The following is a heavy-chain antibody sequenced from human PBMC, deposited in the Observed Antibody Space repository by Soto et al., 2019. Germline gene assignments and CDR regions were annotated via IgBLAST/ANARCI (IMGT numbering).Heavy chain of an antibody. CDR1: GFTFSSYA. Sequence: HPGGSLRLSCSASGFTFSSYAMQWVRQAPGKGLEYVSAISTNGGSTHYADSVKGRFTISRDNSKNTLYLQMSSLRAEDTAVYYCVKTLQYSYGLPHWGQGTLVTVSS. V-gene: IGHV3-64D*06. J-gene: IGHJ4*02. CDR3: VKTLQYSYGLPH. CDR2: ISTNGGST. D-gene: IGHD5-18*01.